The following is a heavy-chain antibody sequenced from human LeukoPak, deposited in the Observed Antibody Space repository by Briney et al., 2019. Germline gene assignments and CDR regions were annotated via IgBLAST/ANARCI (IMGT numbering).Heavy chain of an antibody. Sequence: PGGSLRLSCAASGFTFDDYARHWVRQAPGKGLEWVSLISWDGGSTYYADSVKGRFTISRDNAKNSLYLQMNSLRAEDTAVYYCARPYSISWELDSWGQGTLVTVSS. D-gene: IGHD6-13*01. V-gene: IGHV3-43D*03. CDR3: ARPYSISWELDS. CDR1: GFTFDDYA. J-gene: IGHJ5*01. CDR2: ISWDGGST.